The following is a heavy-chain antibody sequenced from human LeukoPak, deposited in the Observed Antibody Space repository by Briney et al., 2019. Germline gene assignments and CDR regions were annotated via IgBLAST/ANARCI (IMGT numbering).Heavy chain of an antibody. Sequence: GRSLRLYCAASGFTFSSYGMHWVRQAPGKGLEWVAVIWYDGSNKYADSVKGRFTISRDNSKNTLYLQMNSLRAEDTAVYYCAKSLYDSSGYYLFDYWGQGTLVTVSS. J-gene: IGHJ4*02. CDR2: IWYDGSNK. D-gene: IGHD3-22*01. CDR3: AKSLYDSSGYYLFDY. V-gene: IGHV3-33*06. CDR1: GFTFSSYG.